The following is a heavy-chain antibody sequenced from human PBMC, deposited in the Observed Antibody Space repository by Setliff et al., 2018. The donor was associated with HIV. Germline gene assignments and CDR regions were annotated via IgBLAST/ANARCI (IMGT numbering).Heavy chain of an antibody. CDR2: LYFGDSDP. Sequence: GESLNLSCKTSGSSFSTYWVGWVRQMPGKGLEWLGILYFGDSDPKYNPSFEGQVTISADKSIKTAFLQWRSLKTSDTAIYYCARGRGGYFGGGRYYNLPYFDSWGQGTLVTVPQ. D-gene: IGHD2-15*01. CDR1: GSSFSTYW. J-gene: IGHJ4*02. CDR3: ARGRGGYFGGGRYYNLPYFDS. V-gene: IGHV5-51*01.